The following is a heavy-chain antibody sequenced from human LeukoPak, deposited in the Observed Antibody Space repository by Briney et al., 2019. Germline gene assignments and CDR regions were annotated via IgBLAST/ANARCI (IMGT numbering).Heavy chain of an antibody. D-gene: IGHD3-10*01. CDR3: ARDDYGSGSLSYYYGMDV. CDR2: IIPILGIA. CDR1: GGTFSSYA. Sequence: SVKVSCKASGGTFSSYAISWVRQAPGQGLEWMGTIIPILGIANYAQKFQGRVTITADKSTSTAYMELSSLRSEDTAVYYCARDDYGSGSLSYYYGMDVWGQGTTVTVSS. J-gene: IGHJ6*02. V-gene: IGHV1-69*04.